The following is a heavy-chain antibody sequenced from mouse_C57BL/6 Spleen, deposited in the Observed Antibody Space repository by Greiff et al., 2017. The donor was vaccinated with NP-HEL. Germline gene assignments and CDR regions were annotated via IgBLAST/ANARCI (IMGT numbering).Heavy chain of an antibody. V-gene: IGHV5-4*01. CDR3: ARDHDGSLAY. D-gene: IGHD2-3*01. CDR2: ISDGGSYT. J-gene: IGHJ3*01. CDR1: GFTFSSYA. Sequence: EVKLVESGGGLVKPGGSLKLSCAASGFTFSSYAMSWVRQTPEKRLEWVATISDGGSYTYYPDNVKGRFTISRDNAKNNLYLQMSHLKSEDTAMYYCARDHDGSLAYWGQGTLVTVSA.